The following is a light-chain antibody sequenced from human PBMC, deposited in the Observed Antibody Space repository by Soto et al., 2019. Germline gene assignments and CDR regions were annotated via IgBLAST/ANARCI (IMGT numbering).Light chain of an antibody. CDR1: QSISSY. V-gene: IGKV1-39*01. J-gene: IGKJ5*01. Sequence: DIQMTQSPSSLSASVGDRVTIACRASQSISSYLNWYQQKPGKAPKLLIYAASSLQSGVPSRLSGSGSGTDFTLTISSLQPEDCATYYCQQSYSTPITFGQGTRLEI. CDR2: AAS. CDR3: QQSYSTPIT.